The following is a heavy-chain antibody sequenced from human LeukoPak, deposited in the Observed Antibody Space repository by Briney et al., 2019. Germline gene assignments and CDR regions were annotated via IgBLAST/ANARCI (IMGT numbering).Heavy chain of an antibody. V-gene: IGHV4-59*01. CDR3: ARDLRGYFDY. D-gene: IGHD3-10*01. CDR1: GGSISSYY. J-gene: IGHJ4*02. Sequence: PSETLSLTCTVSGGSISSYYWSWIRQPPGKGLEWIGYIYYSGSTNYNPSLKSRVTISVDTSKNQFSLKLSSVTAADTAVYYCARDLRGYFDYWGQGTLVTVFS. CDR2: IYYSGST.